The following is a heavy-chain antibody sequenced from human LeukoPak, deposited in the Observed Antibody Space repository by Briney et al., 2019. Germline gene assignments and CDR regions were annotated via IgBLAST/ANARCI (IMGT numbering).Heavy chain of an antibody. D-gene: IGHD3-22*01. V-gene: IGHV4-39*07. CDR3: ARRYYYDSSGTQSSPIDY. CDR1: GGSISSSSYY. J-gene: IGHJ4*02. CDR2: INHSGST. Sequence: PSETLSLACTVSGGSISSSSYYWGWIRQPPGKGLEWIGEINHSGSTNYNPSLKSRVTISVDTSKNQFSLKLSSVTAADTAVYYCARRYYYDSSGTQSSPIDYWGQGTLVTVSS.